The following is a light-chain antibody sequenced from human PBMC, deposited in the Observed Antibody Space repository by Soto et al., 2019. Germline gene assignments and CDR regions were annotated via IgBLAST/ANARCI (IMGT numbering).Light chain of an antibody. Sequence: EIVLTQSPGTLSLSPRERATLSCRASQSVGSSYLAWYQQKPGQAPRLLIYGASSRATGIPDRFSGSGSGTDFTLTISRLEPEDFALYYCQQYVSSPRTFGQGTKVDI. CDR2: GAS. CDR1: QSVGSSY. V-gene: IGKV3-20*01. CDR3: QQYVSSPRT. J-gene: IGKJ1*01.